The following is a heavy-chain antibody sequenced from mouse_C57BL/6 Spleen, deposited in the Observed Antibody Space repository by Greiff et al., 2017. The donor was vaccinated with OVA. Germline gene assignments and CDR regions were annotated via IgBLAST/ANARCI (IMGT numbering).Heavy chain of an antibody. Sequence: VQLQQPGAELVKPGASVKLSCKASGYTFTSYWMQWVKQRPGQGLEWIGEIDPSDSFTNYNQKFKGKATLTVDTSSSTAYMQLSSLTSEDSAVYYCALMTTGGAMDYWGQGTSVTVSS. D-gene: IGHD1-1*01. CDR1: GYTFTSYW. CDR2: IDPSDSFT. V-gene: IGHV1-50*01. CDR3: ALMTTGGAMDY. J-gene: IGHJ4*01.